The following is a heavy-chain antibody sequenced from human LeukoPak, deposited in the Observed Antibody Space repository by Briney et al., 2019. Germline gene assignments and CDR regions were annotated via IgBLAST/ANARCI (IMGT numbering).Heavy chain of an antibody. CDR3: ATHRRYSSGWYGAFDI. J-gene: IGHJ3*02. D-gene: IGHD6-19*01. Sequence: SETLLHTCTVPVSSMRSRTHYCGWIRQPPGNDLEWSASIYYILSTSYNPPRNSRFTKSVNTSKKQFSLKLDSVTAADTAVYYCATHRRYSSGWYGAFDIWGQGTMVTAAS. CDR1: VSSMRSRTHY. CDR2: IYYILST. V-gene: IGHV4-39*01.